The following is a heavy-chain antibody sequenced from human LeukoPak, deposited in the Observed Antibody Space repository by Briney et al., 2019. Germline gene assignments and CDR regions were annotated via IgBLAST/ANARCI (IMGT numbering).Heavy chain of an antibody. CDR1: GGSFSGYY. CDR3: ARALGYCSGGSCYLNWFDP. J-gene: IGHJ5*02. CDR2: IKHSGST. Sequence: SETLSLTCAVYGGSFSGYYWSWIRQPPGKGLEWIGEIKHSGSTNYNPSLKSRVTISVDTSKNQFSLKLSSVTAADTAVYYCARALGYCSGGSCYLNWFDPWGQGTLVTVSS. V-gene: IGHV4-34*01. D-gene: IGHD2-15*01.